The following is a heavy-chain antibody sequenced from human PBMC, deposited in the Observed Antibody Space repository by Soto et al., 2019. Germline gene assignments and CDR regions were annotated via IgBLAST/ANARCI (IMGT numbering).Heavy chain of an antibody. Sequence: SETLSLTCAVSGGSISSGGYSWSWIRQPPGKGLEWVGYIYHSGSTYYNPSLKSRVTISVDTSKNQFSLKLRSVTAADTAVFYCAGLYPYESSGYHLNYWGQGALVTVSS. J-gene: IGHJ4*02. CDR3: AGLYPYESSGYHLNY. CDR2: IYHSGST. CDR1: GGSISSGGYS. V-gene: IGHV4-30-2*01. D-gene: IGHD3-22*01.